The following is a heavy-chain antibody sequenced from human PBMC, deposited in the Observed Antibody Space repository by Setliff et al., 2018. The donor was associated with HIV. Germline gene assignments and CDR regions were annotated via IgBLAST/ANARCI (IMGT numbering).Heavy chain of an antibody. CDR3: ARDGKRITIFGVVNCWFDP. CDR2: ISAYNGNT. CDR1: GYTFTSYG. V-gene: IGHV1-18*01. D-gene: IGHD3-3*01. J-gene: IGHJ5*02. Sequence: ASVKVSCKASGYTFTSYGISWVRQAPGQGLEWMGWISAYNGNTNYAQKLQGRVTMTTDTSTSTAYMELRSLRSDDTAVYYCARDGKRITIFGVVNCWFDPWGQGTLVTVSS.